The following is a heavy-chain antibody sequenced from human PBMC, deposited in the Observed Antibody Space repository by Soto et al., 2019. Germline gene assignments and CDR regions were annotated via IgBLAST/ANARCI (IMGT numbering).Heavy chain of an antibody. V-gene: IGHV3-30*18. CDR1: GFTFSSYG. CDR3: AKDSRIVVVTAPYDY. CDR2: ISYDGSNK. J-gene: IGHJ4*02. Sequence: QVQLVESGGGVVQPGRSLRLSCAASGFTFSSYGMHWVPQAPGKGLEWVAVISYDGSNKYYADSVKGRFTISRDNSKNTLYLQMNGLRAEDTAVYYCAKDSRIVVVTAPYDYWGQGTLVTVSS. D-gene: IGHD2-21*02.